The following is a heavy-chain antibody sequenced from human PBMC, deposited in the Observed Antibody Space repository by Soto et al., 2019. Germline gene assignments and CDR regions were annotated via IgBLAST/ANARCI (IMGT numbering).Heavy chain of an antibody. J-gene: IGHJ4*02. D-gene: IGHD7-27*01. Sequence: SETLSLTCTVSGGSISSGGYYWSWIRQHPGKGLEWIGYIYYSGSTYYNPSLKSRVTISVDTSKNQFSLKLSSLTAADTAVYYCARRGDWGSDEFDYWGQGTLVTVSS. V-gene: IGHV4-31*03. CDR2: IYYSGST. CDR1: GGSISSGGYY. CDR3: ARRGDWGSDEFDY.